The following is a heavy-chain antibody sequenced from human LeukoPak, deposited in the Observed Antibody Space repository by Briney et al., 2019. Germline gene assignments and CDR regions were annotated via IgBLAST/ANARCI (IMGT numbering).Heavy chain of an antibody. CDR1: SGSMSSYY. J-gene: IGHJ5*02. D-gene: IGHD1-7*01. CDR3: ARFAGTTNWFDP. V-gene: IGHV4-59*08. CDR2: IYYSGIT. Sequence: PSETLSLTCTVSSGSMSSYYWSWIRQPPGKGLEWIGYIYYSGITTYNPSLKSRVTISVDTSKNQFSLKLSSVTAADTAVYYCARFAGTTNWFDPWGQGTLVTVSS.